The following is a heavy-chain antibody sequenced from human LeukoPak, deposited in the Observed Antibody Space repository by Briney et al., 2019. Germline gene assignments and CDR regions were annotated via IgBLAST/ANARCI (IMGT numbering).Heavy chain of an antibody. V-gene: IGHV1-69*04. Sequence: GSSVKVSCKASGGTFSSYAISWVRQAPGQGLEWMGRIIPILGIANYAQKFQGRVTITADKSTSTAYMELSSLRSEDTAVYYCARDPGGEYQLLHWGQGTLVTVSS. D-gene: IGHD2-2*01. CDR3: ARDPGGEYQLLH. CDR1: GGTFSSYA. CDR2: IIPILGIA. J-gene: IGHJ4*02.